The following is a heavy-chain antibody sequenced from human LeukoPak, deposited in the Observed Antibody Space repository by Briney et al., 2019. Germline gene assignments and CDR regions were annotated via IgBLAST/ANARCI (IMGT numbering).Heavy chain of an antibody. J-gene: IGHJ1*01. CDR3: ARQSRDGSKTRGYFFHH. Sequence: GESLKISCQVSGYIFTHYWIGWVRQMPGKGLESMGNIYPADSDTTYSPSFQGQVTISADKSIDTVYLQWSSLKASDTAMYYCARQSRDGSKTRGYFFHHWGQGTLVTVSS. V-gene: IGHV5-51*01. D-gene: IGHD3-10*01. CDR1: GYIFTHYW. CDR2: IYPADSDT.